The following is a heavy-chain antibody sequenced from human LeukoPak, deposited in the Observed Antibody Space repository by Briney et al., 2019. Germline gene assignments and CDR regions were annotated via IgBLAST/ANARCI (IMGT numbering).Heavy chain of an antibody. Sequence: GESLRLSCAASGFTFSTFAMSWVRQAPGTGLEWVSCFSGSGASTYYADSVKGRFTISRDNSKNTLYLQMNSLRAEDTAVYYCAKFSPTPLLSYYYYGMDVWGQGTTVTVSS. CDR3: AKFSPTPLLSYYYYGMDV. J-gene: IGHJ6*02. V-gene: IGHV3-23*01. CDR1: GFTFSTFA. CDR2: FSGSGAST.